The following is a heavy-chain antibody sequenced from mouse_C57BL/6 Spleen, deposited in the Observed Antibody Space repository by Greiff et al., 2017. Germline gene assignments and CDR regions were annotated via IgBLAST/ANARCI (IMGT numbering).Heavy chain of an antibody. V-gene: IGHV1-47*01. CDR3: ARSVYYGSSSFAY. CDR2: FHPYNDDT. D-gene: IGHD1-1*01. Sequence: QVQLKQSGAELVKPGASVKMSCKASGYTFTTYPIEWMKQNHGKSLEWIGNFHPYNDDTKYNEKFKGKATLTVEKSSSTVYLELSRLTSDDSAVXYCARSVYYGSSSFAYWGQGTLVTVSA. J-gene: IGHJ3*01. CDR1: GYTFTTYP.